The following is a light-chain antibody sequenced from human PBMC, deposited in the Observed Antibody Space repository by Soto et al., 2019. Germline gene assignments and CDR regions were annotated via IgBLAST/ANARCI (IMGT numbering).Light chain of an antibody. CDR1: QAIGVY. Sequence: DIPVTQSPSSLSASLGDRVTITCRANQAIGVYLAWFQQQPGQVPKLLIFAASALHSGGPSRFSGSGSGTDFTLTISSLQPEDIATYYGQKYNSAPLTFGGGTKVEI. J-gene: IGKJ4*01. CDR2: AAS. CDR3: QKYNSAPLT. V-gene: IGKV1-27*01.